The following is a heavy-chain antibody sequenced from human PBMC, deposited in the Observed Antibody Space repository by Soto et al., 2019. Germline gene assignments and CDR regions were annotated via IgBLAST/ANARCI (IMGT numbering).Heavy chain of an antibody. CDR3: GILSLEYSSGSESPFDY. J-gene: IGHJ4*02. V-gene: IGHV3-49*03. CDR2: IRSKAYGGTT. Sequence: AGGSLRLSCTASGFTFGDYAMSWFRQAPGKGLEWVGFIRSKAYGGTTEYAASVKGRFTISRDDSKSIAYLQMNSLKTEDTAVYYCGILSLEYSSGSESPFDYWGQGTLVTVSS. D-gene: IGHD3-22*01. CDR1: GFTFGDYA.